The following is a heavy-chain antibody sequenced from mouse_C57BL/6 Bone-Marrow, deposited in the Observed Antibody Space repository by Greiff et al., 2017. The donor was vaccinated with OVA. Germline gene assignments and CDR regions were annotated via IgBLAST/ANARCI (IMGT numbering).Heavy chain of an antibody. J-gene: IGHJ3*01. D-gene: IGHD1-1*01. CDR2: INYDGSST. Sequence: EVNVVESEGGLVQPGSSMKLSCTASGFTFSDYYMAWVRQVPEKGLEWVANINYDGSSTYYLDSLKSRFIISRDNAKNILYLQMSSLKSEDTATYYCARGDYYGSSYGFAYWGQGTLVTVSA. CDR3: ARGDYYGSSYGFAY. CDR1: GFTFSDYY. V-gene: IGHV5-16*01.